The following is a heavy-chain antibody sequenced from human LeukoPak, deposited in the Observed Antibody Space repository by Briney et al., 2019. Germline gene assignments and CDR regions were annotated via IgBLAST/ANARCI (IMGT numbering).Heavy chain of an antibody. CDR2: ISSSSSYI. CDR1: GFTFSSYS. V-gene: IGHV3-21*01. CDR3: ARDRDGYNAGWFDP. J-gene: IGHJ5*02. Sequence: GGSLRLSCAASGFTFSSYSMNWVRQAPGKGLEWVSSISSSSSYIYYADSVKGRFTISRDNAKNSLYLQMNSLRAEDTAVYYCARDRDGYNAGWFDPWGQGTLVTVSS. D-gene: IGHD5-24*01.